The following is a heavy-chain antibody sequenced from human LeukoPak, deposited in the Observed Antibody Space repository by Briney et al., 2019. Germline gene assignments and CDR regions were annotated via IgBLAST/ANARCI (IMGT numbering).Heavy chain of an antibody. D-gene: IGHD3-10*01. CDR3: ARIYISGSYWDY. CDR2: ISGRGSGGTT. CDR1: GFTFSSSA. V-gene: IGHV3-23*01. Sequence: PGGSLRLSCAASGFTFSSSAMSWVRQAPGKGLEWVSNISGRGSGGTTYYADSVKGRSTISRDNPKNSLYLQMSSLRAEDTGVYYCARIYISGSYWDYWGQGTLVTVSS. J-gene: IGHJ4*02.